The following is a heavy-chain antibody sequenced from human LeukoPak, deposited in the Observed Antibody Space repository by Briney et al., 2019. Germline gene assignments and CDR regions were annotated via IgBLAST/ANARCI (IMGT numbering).Heavy chain of an antibody. V-gene: IGHV5-51*01. J-gene: IGHJ6*03. CDR1: GYSFTNYW. CDR2: IYPGDSDT. Sequence: GESLKISCKGSGYSFTNYWIGWVRQMPGKGLEWMGIIYPGDSDTRYSPSFQGHVTVSADKSISTAYLQWSSLKASDTAMYYCAKGENFYYMDVWGKGTTVTVSS. D-gene: IGHD3-10*01. CDR3: AKGENFYYMDV.